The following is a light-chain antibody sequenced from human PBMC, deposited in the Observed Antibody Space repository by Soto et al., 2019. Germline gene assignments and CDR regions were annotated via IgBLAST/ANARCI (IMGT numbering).Light chain of an antibody. Sequence: EIVLTQSPGTLSLSPGEGATLSCRASQPVANNYLAWYQHVPGQAPRLLISGASARATGIPDRFSGSESGTDFTRTNSRLEPEDFAVYYCQQYGRIPLFTFGPGTRVDFK. CDR1: QPVANNY. J-gene: IGKJ3*01. CDR2: GAS. V-gene: IGKV3-20*01. CDR3: QQYGRIPLFT.